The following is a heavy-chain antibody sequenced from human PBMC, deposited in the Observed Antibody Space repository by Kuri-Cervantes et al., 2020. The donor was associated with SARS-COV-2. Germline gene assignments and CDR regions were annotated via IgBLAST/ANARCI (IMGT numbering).Heavy chain of an antibody. V-gene: IGHV3-23*01. CDR1: GFTFSSYA. D-gene: IGHD2-2*01. J-gene: IGHJ6*02. CDR3: AKDSGYQLHYVYYYYGMDV. Sequence: GGSLRLSCAASGFTFSSYAMSWVRQAPGKGLEWVSAISGSGGSTYYADSVKGRFTISSDNSKNTLYLQMNSLRAEDTAVYYCAKDSGYQLHYVYYYYGMDVWGQGTTVTVSS. CDR2: ISGSGGST.